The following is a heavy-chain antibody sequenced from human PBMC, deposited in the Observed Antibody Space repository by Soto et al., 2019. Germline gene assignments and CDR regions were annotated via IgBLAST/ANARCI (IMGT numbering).Heavy chain of an antibody. D-gene: IGHD3-22*01. V-gene: IGHV3-30*18. CDR1: GFTFSSYG. Sequence: GESLRLSCAASGFTFSSYGMHWVRQAPGKGLEWVAVISYDGSNKYYADSVKGRFTISRDNSKNTLYLQMNSLRAEDTAVYYCAKSPAYDSSGSGAGCFDYWGQGTLVTVSS. J-gene: IGHJ4*02. CDR3: AKSPAYDSSGSGAGCFDY. CDR2: ISYDGSNK.